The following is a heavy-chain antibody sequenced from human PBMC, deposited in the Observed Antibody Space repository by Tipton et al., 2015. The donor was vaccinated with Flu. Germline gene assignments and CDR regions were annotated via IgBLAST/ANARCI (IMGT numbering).Heavy chain of an antibody. CDR3: AREISVILLGRMDAFDI. J-gene: IGHJ3*02. V-gene: IGHV4-61*02. Sequence: TLSLTCTVSGGSISSGGYYWSWIRQPAGKGLEWIGRIYASGSTNYNPSLKSRVTISLDTSKNQFSLRLSSVTAADTALYYCAREISVILLGRMDAFDIWGQGTMVTVSS. CDR2: IYASGST. D-gene: IGHD2/OR15-2a*01. CDR1: GGSISSGGYY.